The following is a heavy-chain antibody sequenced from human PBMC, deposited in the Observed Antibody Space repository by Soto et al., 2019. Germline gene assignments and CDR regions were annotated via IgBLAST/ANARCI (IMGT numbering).Heavy chain of an antibody. CDR3: ARASGRSKLLPFYFDP. D-gene: IGHD1-26*01. CDR2: INPATGDT. V-gene: IGHV1-3*01. J-gene: IGHJ5*02. CDR1: GYAFTTSA. Sequence: QVHLVQSGAEVQKPGASVRISCQASGYAFTTSAIHWVRQAPGQSLEWMGWINPATGDTKYSQNVRGRVTFALDTSATTEYMDLRSLASHDTAVYYCARASGRSKLLPFYFDPWGQGTQVTVSS.